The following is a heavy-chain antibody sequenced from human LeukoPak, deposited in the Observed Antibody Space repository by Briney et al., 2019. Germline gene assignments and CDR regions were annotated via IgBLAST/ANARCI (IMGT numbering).Heavy chain of an antibody. V-gene: IGHV3-74*01. CDR3: VRHNYGYDY. D-gene: IGHD5-18*01. J-gene: IGHJ4*02. CDR1: GFTFNTCW. Sequence: GGSLRLSCAASGFTFNTCWMHWVRQAPGEGPVWVAHILNDGGSTSYADSVKGRFIISRDNAKNTLSLQMNSLRAEDTAVYYCVRHNYGYDYWGQGTPVTVSS. CDR2: ILNDGGST.